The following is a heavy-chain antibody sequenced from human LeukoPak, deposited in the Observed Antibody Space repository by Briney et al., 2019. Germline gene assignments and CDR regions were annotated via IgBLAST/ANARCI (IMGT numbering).Heavy chain of an antibody. CDR3: ARRATTERGHSYGLDY. V-gene: IGHV3-21*01. CDR1: GFTFSSYN. J-gene: IGHJ4*02. Sequence: GGSLRLSCEVSGFTFSSYNMNWVRQAPGKGLEWVSFISSSSSYIYYADSMTGRFTISRDNAKNSLYLQMNSLRAEDTAMYFCARRATTERGHSYGLDYWGQGILVTVSS. D-gene: IGHD5-18*01. CDR2: ISSSSSYI.